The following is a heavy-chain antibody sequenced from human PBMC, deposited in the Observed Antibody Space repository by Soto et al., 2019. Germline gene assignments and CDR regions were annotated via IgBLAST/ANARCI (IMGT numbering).Heavy chain of an antibody. D-gene: IGHD1-26*01. V-gene: IGHV5-51*01. CDR1: GYDFTNYW. CDR3: AKAALPHYSGYDSSFHS. Sequence: PGESLKISCQGSGYDFTNYWIGWVRQMPGKGLEWMGIIYPGDSDTKNSPSFQGQVTMSVDRSINTVYLQWGSLKASDTAMYYCAKAALPHYSGYDSSFHSWGQGTLVTVSS. J-gene: IGHJ4*02. CDR2: IYPGDSDT.